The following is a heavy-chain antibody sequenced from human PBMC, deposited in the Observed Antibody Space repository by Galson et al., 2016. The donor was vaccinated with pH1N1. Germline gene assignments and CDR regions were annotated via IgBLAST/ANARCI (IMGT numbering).Heavy chain of an antibody. V-gene: IGHV1-69*06. CDR3: ATAGPLVREILYYSYAMDV. Sequence: SVKVFCKASGGTFSNSAISWVRQAPGQGLEWMGGISPIFGSINYAQRFQGRVTVSADIFTKTAYMELSSLTYEDRAIYYCATAGPLVREILYYSYAMDVWGQGTTVTVSS. D-gene: IGHD3-10*01. J-gene: IGHJ6*02. CDR2: ISPIFGSI. CDR1: GGTFSNSA.